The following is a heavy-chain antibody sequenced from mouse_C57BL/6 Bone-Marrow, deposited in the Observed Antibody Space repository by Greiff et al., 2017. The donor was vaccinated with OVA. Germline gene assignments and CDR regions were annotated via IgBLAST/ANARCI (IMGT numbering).Heavy chain of an antibody. CDR2: IYPGSGST. D-gene: IGHD2-5*01. V-gene: IGHV1-55*01. Sequence: QVQLQQPGAELVKPGASVKMSCKASGYTFTSYWITWVKQRPGQGLEWIGDIYPGSGSTNYNEKFKSKATLTVDTSSSTAYMQLSSLTSEDSAVYYCARRGVYSNYEVDYWGQGTTLTVSS. CDR1: GYTFTSYW. CDR3: ARRGVYSNYEVDY. J-gene: IGHJ2*01.